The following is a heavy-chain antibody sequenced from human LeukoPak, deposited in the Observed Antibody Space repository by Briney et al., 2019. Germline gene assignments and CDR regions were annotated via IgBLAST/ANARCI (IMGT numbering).Heavy chain of an antibody. D-gene: IGHD2-2*01. CDR2: IYTSGST. Sequence: SETLSLTCTVSGGSISSYYWSWIRQPAGKGLEWIGRIYTSGSTNYNPSLKSRVTMSVDTSKNQFSLKLSSVTAADTAVYYCAIHDCSSTSCYFDYWGQGTLVTVSS. V-gene: IGHV4-4*07. J-gene: IGHJ4*02. CDR3: AIHDCSSTSCYFDY. CDR1: GGSISSYY.